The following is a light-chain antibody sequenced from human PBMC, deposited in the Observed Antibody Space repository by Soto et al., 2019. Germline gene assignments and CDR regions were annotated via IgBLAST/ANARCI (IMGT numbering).Light chain of an antibody. Sequence: EVVLTQSPGTLSLSPGEGATLSCSASQSVSATYIAWYQQKSGQAPRLLLYGSSSRATGVADRFSGSGSGTEFTLTIDRLEPEDFATYYCQQYGSSPRAFGQGTKVVVK. V-gene: IGKV3-20*01. CDR2: GSS. J-gene: IGKJ1*01. CDR3: QQYGSSPRA. CDR1: QSVSATY.